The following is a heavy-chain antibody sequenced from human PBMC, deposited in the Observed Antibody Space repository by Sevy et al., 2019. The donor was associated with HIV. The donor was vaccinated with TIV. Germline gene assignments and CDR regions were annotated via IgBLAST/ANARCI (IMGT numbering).Heavy chain of an antibody. CDR2: ISHEGGKK. Sequence: GGSLRLSCVGSGFIFDDYGMHWVRQAPGKGLEWVALISHEGGKKYYADSVQGRFTISRDNLKNTLYLQMNTQRRDDTAAYFCTKDPPVYGDFPYGMDVWGQGTTVTVSS. V-gene: IGHV3-30*18. D-gene: IGHD4-17*01. CDR1: GFIFDDYG. J-gene: IGHJ6*02. CDR3: TKDPPVYGDFPYGMDV.